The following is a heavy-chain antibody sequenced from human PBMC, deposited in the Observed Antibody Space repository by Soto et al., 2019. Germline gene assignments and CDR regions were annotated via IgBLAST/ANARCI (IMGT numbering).Heavy chain of an antibody. J-gene: IGHJ6*02. CDR1: GFTFSSYA. Sequence: QVQLVESGGGVVQPGRSLRLSCAASGFTFSSYAMHWVRQAPGKGLEWVAVISEDGSNKYYADSVKGRFTISRDNSKNTLCLQMNSLRAEDTTVYYCGRDSSYSSGCYGIEYNYGIDVWGQGTTVTVSS. D-gene: IGHD6-19*01. V-gene: IGHV3-30-3*01. CDR3: GRDSSYSSGCYGIEYNYGIDV. CDR2: ISEDGSNK.